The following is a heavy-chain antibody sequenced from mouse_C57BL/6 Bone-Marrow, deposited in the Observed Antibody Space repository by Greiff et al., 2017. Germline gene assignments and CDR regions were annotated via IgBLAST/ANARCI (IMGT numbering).Heavy chain of an antibody. CDR2: INPNNGGT. CDR3: ARDNYFYAMDY. J-gene: IGHJ4*01. Sequence: VQLQQSGPELVKPGASVKISCKASGYTFTDYYMNWVKQSHGKSLEWIGDINPNNGGTSYNQKFKGKDTLTVDKSSSTAYMELRSLTSEDSAVYYCARDNYFYAMDYWGQGTSVTVSS. D-gene: IGHD1-3*01. CDR1: GYTFTDYY. V-gene: IGHV1-26*01.